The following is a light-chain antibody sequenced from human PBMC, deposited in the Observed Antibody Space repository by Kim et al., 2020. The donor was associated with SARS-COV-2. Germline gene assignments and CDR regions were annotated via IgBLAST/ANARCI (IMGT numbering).Light chain of an antibody. J-gene: IGKJ3*01. CDR1: QNINSH. CDR2: AAS. V-gene: IGKV1-39*01. Sequence: ASVVDRVTITCRTSQNINSHLNWYHQKPGRAPKLLIYAASTLQGGVPSRFSGSRSETHFTLTISSLQPEDFATYFCQQSYIPPFTFGPGTKVDIK. CDR3: QQSYIPPFT.